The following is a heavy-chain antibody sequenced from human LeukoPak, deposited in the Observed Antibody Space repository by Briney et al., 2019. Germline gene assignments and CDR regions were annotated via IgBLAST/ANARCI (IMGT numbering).Heavy chain of an antibody. Sequence: PGGSLRLSCAASGLTFSGQWMNWVRQAPGQGLEWVANIKYDGSEEYYADSVTGRFTISRDNAKNSLSLQMNYVRAGDTAIYYCAYTNHLTYWGQGTLVTVSS. J-gene: IGHJ4*02. D-gene: IGHD3-16*01. CDR3: AYTNHLTY. CDR2: IKYDGSEE. V-gene: IGHV3-7*01. CDR1: GLTFSGQW.